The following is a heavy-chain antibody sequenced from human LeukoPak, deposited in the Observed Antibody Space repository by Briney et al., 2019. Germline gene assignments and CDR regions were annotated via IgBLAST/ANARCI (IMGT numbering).Heavy chain of an antibody. CDR1: GGTFSSYA. J-gene: IGHJ4*02. CDR2: MNPNSGNT. Sequence: ASVKVSCKASGGTFSSYAISWVRQAPGQGLEWMGWMNPNSGNTGYAQKFQGRVTMTRNTSISTAYMELSSLRSEDTAVYYCARGRDDFWSGYYIVYWGQGTLVTVSS. V-gene: IGHV1-8*02. CDR3: ARGRDDFWSGYYIVY. D-gene: IGHD3-3*01.